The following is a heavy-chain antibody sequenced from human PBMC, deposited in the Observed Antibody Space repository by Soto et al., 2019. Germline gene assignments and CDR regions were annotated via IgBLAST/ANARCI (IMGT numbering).Heavy chain of an antibody. V-gene: IGHV3-48*03. J-gene: IGHJ6*02. Sequence: EVQLVESGGGLVQPGGSLRLSCAASGFTFSSYEMNWVRQAPGKGLEWVSYISSSGSTIYYADSVKGRFTISRDNAKNSLYLQMNRLRAEDTAVYYCARDTLSTYYYYAMDVWGQGTTVTVSS. CDR2: ISSSGSTI. CDR1: GFTFSSYE. CDR3: ARDTLSTYYYYAMDV.